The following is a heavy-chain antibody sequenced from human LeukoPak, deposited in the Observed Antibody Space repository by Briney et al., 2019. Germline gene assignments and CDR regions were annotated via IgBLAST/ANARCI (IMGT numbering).Heavy chain of an antibody. J-gene: IGHJ4*02. CDR1: GGSFSGYY. CDR3: ARGLYYDSSGYYY. Sequence: PSETLSLTCAVYGGSFSGYYWSWIRQPPGKGLEWIGEINHSGSTNYNPSLKSRVTISVGTSENQFSLKLSSVTAADTAVYYCARGLYYDSSGYYYWGQGTLVTVSS. D-gene: IGHD3-22*01. CDR2: INHSGST. V-gene: IGHV4-34*01.